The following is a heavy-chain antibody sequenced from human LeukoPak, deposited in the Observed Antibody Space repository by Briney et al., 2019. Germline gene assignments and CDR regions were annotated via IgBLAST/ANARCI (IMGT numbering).Heavy chain of an antibody. J-gene: IGHJ4*02. V-gene: IGHV1-18*01. Sequence: ASVKVSCKTSGYTFRSFGVSWVRQAPGQGLEWMGWISGYNGKTKFPQKSQGRVTLTTDTATSTAYMELRSLRSDDTAVYYCARDLEPHYLDFWGQGTLVTVSS. CDR1: GYTFRSFG. CDR2: ISGYNGKT. CDR3: ARDLEPHYLDF. D-gene: IGHD3-3*01.